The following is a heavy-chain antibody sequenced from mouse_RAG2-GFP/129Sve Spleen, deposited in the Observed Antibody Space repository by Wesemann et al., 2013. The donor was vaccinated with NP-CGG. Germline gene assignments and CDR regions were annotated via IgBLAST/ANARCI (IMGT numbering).Heavy chain of an antibody. CDR3: ARDGYY. Sequence: GLEWIGYINPYNDGTKYNEKFKGKATLTSDKSSSTAYMELSSLTSEDSAVYYCARDGYYWGQGTTLTVSS. V-gene: IGHV1-14*01. J-gene: IGHJ2*01. D-gene: IGHD2-3*01. CDR2: INPYNDGT.